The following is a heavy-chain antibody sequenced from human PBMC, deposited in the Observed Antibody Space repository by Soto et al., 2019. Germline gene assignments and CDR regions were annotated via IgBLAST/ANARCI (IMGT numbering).Heavy chain of an antibody. CDR1: GGSISSYY. J-gene: IGHJ4*02. D-gene: IGHD6-19*01. Sequence: PSETLSLTCTVSGGSISSYYWSWIRQPPGKGLEWIGYIYYSGSTNYNPSLKSRVTISVDTSKNQFSLKLSSVTAADTAVYYCAAVMVAVAGAKKIDYWGQGTLVTVSS. CDR2: IYYSGST. CDR3: AAVMVAVAGAKKIDY. V-gene: IGHV4-59*01.